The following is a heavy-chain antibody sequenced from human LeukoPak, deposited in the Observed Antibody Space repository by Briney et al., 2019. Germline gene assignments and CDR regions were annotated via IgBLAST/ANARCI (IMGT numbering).Heavy chain of an antibody. CDR3: AKPEGGMVTPYDAFDI. V-gene: IGHV3-23*01. CDR1: GFTFSSYA. J-gene: IGHJ3*02. CDR2: ISGSGGST. D-gene: IGHD2-8*01. Sequence: GGSLRLSCAASGFTFSSYAMSWVRQAPGKGLEWVSAISGSGGSTYYADSVKGRFTISRDNSKNTLYLQMNSLRAEDTAVYYCAKPEGGMVTPYDAFDIWGQGTKVTVSS.